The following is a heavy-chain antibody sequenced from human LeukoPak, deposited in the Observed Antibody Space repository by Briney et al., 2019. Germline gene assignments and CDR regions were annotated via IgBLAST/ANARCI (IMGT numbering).Heavy chain of an antibody. V-gene: IGHV3-21*01. CDR2: ISSSSSYI. CDR1: GFTFSSYS. Sequence: GGSLRLSCAASGFTFSSYSMNWVRQAPGKGLEWVSSISSSSSYIYYADSVKGRLTISRDNAKNSLYLQMNSLRAEDTAVYYCARDPPYYDFWSDDAYYFDYWGQGTLVTVSS. CDR3: ARDPPYYDFWSDDAYYFDY. J-gene: IGHJ4*02. D-gene: IGHD3-3*01.